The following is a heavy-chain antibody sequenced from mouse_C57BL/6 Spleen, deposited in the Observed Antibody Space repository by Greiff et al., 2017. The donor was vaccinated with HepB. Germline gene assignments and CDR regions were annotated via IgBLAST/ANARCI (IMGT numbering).Heavy chain of an antibody. V-gene: IGHV3-5*01. D-gene: IGHD4-1*01. CDR2: IYYSGTI. CDR1: GISITTGNYR. Sequence: EVQLVESGPGLVKPSQTVFLTCTVTGISITTGNYRWSWIRQFPGNKLEWIGYIYYSGTITYNPSLTSRTTITGDTPKNQFFLEMNSLAAEDTATYYCARDLGTGDYYAMDYWGQGTSVTVSS. CDR3: ARDLGTGDYYAMDY. J-gene: IGHJ4*01.